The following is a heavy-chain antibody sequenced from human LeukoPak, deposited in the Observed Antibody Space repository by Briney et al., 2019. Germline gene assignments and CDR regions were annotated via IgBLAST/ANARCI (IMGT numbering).Heavy chain of an antibody. CDR2: ISYDGSNK. J-gene: IGHJ4*02. CDR3: AKDSLFDY. Sequence: PGRSLRLSCAASGFTFSSYGMHWVRQAPGKGLEWVAVISYDGSNKYYADSVKGRFTISRDNSKNTLYLQMNSLRAEDTAVYYCAKDSLFDYWGQGTLVTASS. V-gene: IGHV3-30*18. CDR1: GFTFSSYG.